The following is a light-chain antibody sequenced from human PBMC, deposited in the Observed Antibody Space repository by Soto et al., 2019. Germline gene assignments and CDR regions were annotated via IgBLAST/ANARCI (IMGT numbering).Light chain of an antibody. CDR3: ASWDDSLSGPV. CDR1: SSNIGAGFD. Sequence: QAVVTQPPSVSGAPGQRVTISCSGSSSNIGAGFDVQWYQQLPGTAPKVIIYRNDQRPSGVPDRFSGSKSGTSASLAIRGLRSEDEADYYCASWDDSLSGPVFGGGTKLTVL. V-gene: IGLV1-47*01. CDR2: RND. J-gene: IGLJ2*01.